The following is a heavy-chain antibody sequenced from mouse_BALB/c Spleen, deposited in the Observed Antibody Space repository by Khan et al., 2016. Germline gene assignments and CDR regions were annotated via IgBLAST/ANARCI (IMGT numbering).Heavy chain of an antibody. CDR2: IKTYTGES. Sequence: QVQLEQSGPELKKPGETVKISCKASGYNFKNYGMNWVKQAPGKGLKWMGWIKTYTGESTYADDFKGRFAFSLEASASTAYLQLNILKHEDMATDVGARRRLRNLYYAMDYWGQGTSVTVSS. V-gene: IGHV9-1*02. D-gene: IGHD3-2*02. CDR1: GYNFKNYG. CDR3: ARRRLRNLYYAMDY. J-gene: IGHJ4*01.